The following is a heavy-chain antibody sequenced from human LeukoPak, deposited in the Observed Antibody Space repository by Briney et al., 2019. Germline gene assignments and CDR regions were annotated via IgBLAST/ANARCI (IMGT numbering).Heavy chain of an antibody. J-gene: IGHJ4*02. CDR1: GFTFSSYW. CDR2: IYYSGST. Sequence: GSLRLSCAASGFTFSSYWMSWVRQTPGKGLEWIGSIYYSGSTYYNPSLKSRVTISVDTSKNQFSLKLSSVTAADTAVYYCARARDYGDYYWGQGTLVTVSS. V-gene: IGHV4-39*07. CDR3: ARARDYGDYY. D-gene: IGHD4-17*01.